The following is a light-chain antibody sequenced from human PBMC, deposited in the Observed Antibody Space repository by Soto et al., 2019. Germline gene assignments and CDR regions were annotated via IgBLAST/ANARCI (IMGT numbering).Light chain of an antibody. CDR1: QSISTY. CDR3: QQSYNTQWT. V-gene: IGKV1-39*01. Sequence: DIQMTQSPSALSASVGDRVTITCRASQSISTYLEWFQQKPGKAPKLLIYGASTLQSGVPSRFSGSGSGTDFTLTISSLQHEDFETYYCQQSYNTQWTLGQGTKADIK. J-gene: IGKJ1*01. CDR2: GAS.